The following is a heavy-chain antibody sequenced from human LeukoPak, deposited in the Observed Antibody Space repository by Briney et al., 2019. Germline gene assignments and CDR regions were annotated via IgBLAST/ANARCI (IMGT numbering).Heavy chain of an antibody. CDR3: ARSSSYSPYYFDS. J-gene: IGHJ4*02. CDR1: GYSFTKNW. CDR2: IYPPDSDT. V-gene: IGHV5-51*01. D-gene: IGHD3-22*01. Sequence: GESLKISCKGSGYSFTKNWIGWVRQMPGKGLEWMGIIYPPDSDTRYGRSFQGQATIPVDESITTAYLQWSSLKASDTAMYYCARSSSYSPYYFDSWGQGTLVTVSS.